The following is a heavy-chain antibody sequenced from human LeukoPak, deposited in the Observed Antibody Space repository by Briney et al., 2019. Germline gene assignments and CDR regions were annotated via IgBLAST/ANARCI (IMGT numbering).Heavy chain of an antibody. D-gene: IGHD3-10*01. Sequence: KPSETLSLTCTVSGGSISSHYWSWIRQPAGKGLEWIGRISTSGSTNYNPSLKSRVTMSEDTPKNQFSLKLSSVTAADTAVYFCARQLLWFGDGYFDYWGQGTLVTVSS. J-gene: IGHJ4*02. CDR2: ISTSGST. V-gene: IGHV4-4*07. CDR3: ARQLLWFGDGYFDY. CDR1: GGSISSHY.